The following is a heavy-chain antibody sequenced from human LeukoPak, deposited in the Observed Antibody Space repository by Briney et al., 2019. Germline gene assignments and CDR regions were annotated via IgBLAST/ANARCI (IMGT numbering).Heavy chain of an antibody. CDR1: GYTFTSYA. D-gene: IGHD3-3*01. CDR3: ASGSGFRMTTDFETFDY. CDR2: IIPIFGTA. V-gene: IGHV1-69*13. Sequence: ASVKVSCKASGYTFTSYAISWVRQAPGQGLEWMGGIIPIFGTANYAQKFQGRVTITADESTSTAYMELSSLRSEDTAVYYCASGSGFRMTTDFETFDYWGQGTLVTVSS. J-gene: IGHJ4*02.